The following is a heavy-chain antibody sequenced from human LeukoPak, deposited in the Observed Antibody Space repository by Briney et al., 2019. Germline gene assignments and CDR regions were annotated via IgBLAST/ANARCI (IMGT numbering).Heavy chain of an antibody. D-gene: IGHD3-16*01. J-gene: IGHJ6*02. V-gene: IGHV3-7*01. CDR1: GFTFSDYW. CDR3: ARDGGIIRFGGQDV. Sequence: GGSLRLSCAASGFTFSDYWLSWVRQAPGKGLEWVANMNRDGSEKNYVDSMKGRITISRDNAKNSLYLQMNSLRVEDTAVYYCARDGGIIRFGGQDVWGQGTTVTVSS. CDR2: MNRDGSEK.